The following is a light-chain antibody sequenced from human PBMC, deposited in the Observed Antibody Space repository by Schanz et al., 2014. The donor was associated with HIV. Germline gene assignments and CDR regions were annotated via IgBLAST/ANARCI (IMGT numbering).Light chain of an antibody. CDR1: TSDVGAHNY. J-gene: IGLJ2*01. CDR2: GVT. CDR3: VSYTGTNNPV. Sequence: QSALTQPASVSGSPGQSITISCTGTTSDVGAHNYVSWYQQHPGKAPKLMIYGVTDRPSAVPDRFSGSKSGNTASLTVSGLQAEDEADYYCVSYTGTNNPVFGGGTKLTVL. V-gene: IGLV2-14*03.